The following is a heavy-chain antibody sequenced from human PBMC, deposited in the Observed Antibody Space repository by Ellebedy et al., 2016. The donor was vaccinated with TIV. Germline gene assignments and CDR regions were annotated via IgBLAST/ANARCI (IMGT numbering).Heavy chain of an antibody. CDR3: ARLGGIVVVPAAMPEYGMDV. Sequence: SETLSLTCSVSGGSITSDFYYWSWIRQRPGEGLEWLGYIYHSGSTYYSPSVKGRVTMLIDTSKNEFSLKLTSVTAADTAVYYCARLGGIVVVPAAMPEYGMDVWGQGTTVTVSS. CDR2: IYHSGST. J-gene: IGHJ6*02. V-gene: IGHV4-31*02. CDR1: GGSITSDFYY. D-gene: IGHD2-2*01.